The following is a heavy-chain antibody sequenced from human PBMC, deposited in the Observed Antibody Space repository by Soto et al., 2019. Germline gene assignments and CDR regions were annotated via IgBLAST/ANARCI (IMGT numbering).Heavy chain of an antibody. CDR2: ISAYNGNT. V-gene: IGHV1-18*01. D-gene: IGHD4-17*01. Sequence: ASVKVSCKASGYTFTSYCISWVREAPGQGLEWMGWISAYNGNTNYAQKLQGRVTMTTDTSTSTAYMELRSLRSDDTAVYYCARDRYGDSFYYYYYYGMDVWGQGTTVTVSS. CDR1: GYTFTSYC. J-gene: IGHJ6*02. CDR3: ARDRYGDSFYYYYYYGMDV.